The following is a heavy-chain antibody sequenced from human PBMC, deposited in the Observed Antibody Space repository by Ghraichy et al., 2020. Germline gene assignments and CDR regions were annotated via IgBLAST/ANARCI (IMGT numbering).Heavy chain of an antibody. D-gene: IGHD1-26*01. CDR3: AKQGLSVSGSYSDY. CDR1: GFTFDDYA. V-gene: IGHV3-9*01. Sequence: GGSLRLSCAASGFTFDDYAMHWVRQAPGKGLEWVSGISWNSGSIGYADSVKGRFTISRDNAKNSLYLQMNSLRAEDTALYYCAKQGLSVSGSYSDYWGQGTLVTVSS. CDR2: ISWNSGSI. J-gene: IGHJ4*02.